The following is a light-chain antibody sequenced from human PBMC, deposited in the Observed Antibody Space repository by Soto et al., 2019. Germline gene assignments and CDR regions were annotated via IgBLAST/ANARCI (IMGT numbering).Light chain of an antibody. CDR2: GAS. Sequence: EVVLTQSPATLSLSPGERATLSCRASQNVRTFLDWYQQKPGQAPRLLIYGASNRATGIPARFSGSGSGTEFTLTISSLQSEDFALYFCQQHNNWPITFGQGTRLEIQ. CDR3: QQHNNWPIT. CDR1: QNVRTF. V-gene: IGKV3-11*01. J-gene: IGKJ5*01.